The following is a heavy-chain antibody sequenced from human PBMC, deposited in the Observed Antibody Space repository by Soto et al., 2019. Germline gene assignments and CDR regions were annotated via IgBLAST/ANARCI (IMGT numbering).Heavy chain of an antibody. D-gene: IGHD6-6*01. CDR1: GFTFSSYA. J-gene: IGHJ4*02. V-gene: IGHV3-23*01. Sequence: GGSLRLSCAASGFTFSSYAMSWVRQAPGKGLEWVSAISGSGGSTYYADSVKGRFTISRDNSKNTLYLQMNSLRAEDTAVYYCARSSSYVSGYFDYWGQGTLVTVSS. CDR3: ARSSSYVSGYFDY. CDR2: ISGSGGST.